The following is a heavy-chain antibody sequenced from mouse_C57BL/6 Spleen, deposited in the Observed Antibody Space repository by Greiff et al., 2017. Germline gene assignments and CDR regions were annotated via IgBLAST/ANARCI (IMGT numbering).Heavy chain of an antibody. V-gene: IGHV1-85*01. CDR2: IYPRDGST. CDR1: GYTFTSYD. D-gene: IGHD2-3*01. J-gene: IGHJ2*01. CDR3: ARGGYSNYFDY. Sequence: VKLQQSGPELVKPGASVKLSCKASGYTFTSYDINWVKQRPGQGLEWIGWIYPRDGSTKYNEKFKGKATLTVDTSSSTAYMELHSLTSKDSAVYFCARGGYSNYFDYWGQGTTLTVSS.